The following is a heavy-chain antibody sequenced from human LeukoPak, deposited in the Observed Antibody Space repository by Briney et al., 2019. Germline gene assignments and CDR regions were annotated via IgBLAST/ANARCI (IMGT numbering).Heavy chain of an antibody. Sequence: PSETLSLTCTVSGGSISSSSYYWGWIRQPPGKGLEWIGRVYYSGSTYYNPSLKSRVTISVDTSKNQFPLKLSSVTAADTAVYYCARTYGDPYYFDYWGQGTLVTVSS. D-gene: IGHD4-17*01. CDR3: ARTYGDPYYFDY. J-gene: IGHJ4*02. CDR1: GGSISSSSYY. V-gene: IGHV4-39*06. CDR2: VYYSGST.